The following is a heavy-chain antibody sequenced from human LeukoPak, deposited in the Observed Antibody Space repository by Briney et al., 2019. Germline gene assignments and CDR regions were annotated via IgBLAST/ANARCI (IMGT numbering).Heavy chain of an antibody. CDR3: ARDRINIVGADY. J-gene: IGHJ4*02. V-gene: IGHV3-74*01. Sequence: GGSLRLSCAASGFTFSSYWMHWVRQAPGKGLVWVSRINTDGSSTSYADSVKGRFTISRDNAKNTLYLQMNSLRAEDTAVYYCARDRINIVGADYWGQGTLVTVSS. CDR1: GFTFSSYW. CDR2: INTDGSST. D-gene: IGHD1-26*01.